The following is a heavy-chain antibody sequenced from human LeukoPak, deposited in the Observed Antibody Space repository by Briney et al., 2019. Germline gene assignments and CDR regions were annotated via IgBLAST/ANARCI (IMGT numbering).Heavy chain of an antibody. D-gene: IGHD1-26*01. CDR1: GSTFSSYA. CDR2: IGGSGGNT. J-gene: IGHJ4*02. CDR3: AKSPSGRSRISRFDY. V-gene: IGHV3-23*01. Sequence: GGSLRLSCAASGSTFSSYAMSWVRQAPGKGLEWVSAIGGSGGNTYYADSVNGRFTISRDNSKNTLSLQMNSLRAEDTAVYYCAKSPSGRSRISRFDYWGQGILVTVSS.